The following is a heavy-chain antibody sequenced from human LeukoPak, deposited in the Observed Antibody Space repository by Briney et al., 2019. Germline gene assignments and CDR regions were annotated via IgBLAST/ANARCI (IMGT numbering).Heavy chain of an antibody. CDR3: ARDWGYSSSWYGGLHWFDP. V-gene: IGHV1-18*01. D-gene: IGHD6-13*01. CDR1: GYTFTSYG. J-gene: IGHJ5*02. CDR2: ISAYNGNT. Sequence: ASVKVSCKASGYTFTSYGISWVRQAPGQGLEWMGWISAYNGNTNYAQKLQGRVTMTTDTSTSTAYMELRSLRSDDTALYYCARDWGYSSSWYGGLHWFDPWGQGTLVTVSS.